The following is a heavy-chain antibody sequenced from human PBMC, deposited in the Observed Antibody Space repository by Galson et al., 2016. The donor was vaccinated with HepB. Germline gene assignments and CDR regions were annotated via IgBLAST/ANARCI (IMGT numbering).Heavy chain of an antibody. CDR2: INAGNGHT. CDR3: ARASPTMRWCRSSCSGFGLDT. CDR1: GYTFTNYA. V-gene: IGHV1-3*01. Sequence: SVKVSCKASGYTFTNYAIHWVRQAPGQRPEWMGWINAGNGHTEYSVKFQGRVTFTTDTSAGIAYMAVSRLRSTDTAVYYCARASPTMRWCRSSCSGFGLDTWGQGTLVTVSS. D-gene: IGHD3/OR15-3a*01. J-gene: IGHJ5*02.